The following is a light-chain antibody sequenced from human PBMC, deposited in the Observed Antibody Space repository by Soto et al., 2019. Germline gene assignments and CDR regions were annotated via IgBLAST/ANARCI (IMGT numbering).Light chain of an antibody. Sequence: VMSQSPDTLYVPPGEGATRSCGSRQSFRTKLAFYKQKAGHAPRLLIYGASTRSTGIPDRFSGSGSGTEFTLTISSRQSEEFAVYYCQQYNSWPPSTFGQGTKVDI. CDR3: QQYNSWPPST. V-gene: IGKV3-15*01. CDR2: GAS. CDR1: QSFRTK. J-gene: IGKJ1*01.